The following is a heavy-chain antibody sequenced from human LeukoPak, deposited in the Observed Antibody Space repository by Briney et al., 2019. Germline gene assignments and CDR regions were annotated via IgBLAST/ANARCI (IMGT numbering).Heavy chain of an antibody. CDR3: AIGVGVAVVTFDY. CDR2: IYSGGST. D-gene: IGHD2-21*02. J-gene: IGHJ4*02. V-gene: IGHV3-53*01. Sequence: GGSLRLSCAASGFSVSSNFMSWVRQAPGKGLEWVSVIYSGGSTYYADSVKGRFTTSRDNSKNTVYFQMNSLRAEDTAIYYCAIGVGVAVVTFDYWGQGTLVTVSS. CDR1: GFSVSSNF.